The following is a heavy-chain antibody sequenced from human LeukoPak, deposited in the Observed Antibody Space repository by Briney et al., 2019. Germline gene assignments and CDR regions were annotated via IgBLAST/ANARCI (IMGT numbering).Heavy chain of an antibody. V-gene: IGHV1-69*13. CDR1: GGTFSIYA. Sequence: SVKVSCKASGGTFSIYAISWVRQAPGQGLEWMGGIIPIFGTANYAQKFQGRVTITADESTSTAYMELSSLRSEDTAVYYCAREGTVTYDGPYHYGMDAWGQGTTVTVSS. CDR3: AREGTVTYDGPYHYGMDA. CDR2: IIPIFGTA. D-gene: IGHD4-17*01. J-gene: IGHJ6*02.